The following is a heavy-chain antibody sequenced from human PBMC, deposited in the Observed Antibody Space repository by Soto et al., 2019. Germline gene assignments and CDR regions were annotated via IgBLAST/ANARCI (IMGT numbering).Heavy chain of an antibody. CDR1: GFTFSSYA. D-gene: IGHD1-1*01. V-gene: IGHV3-23*01. CDR2: ISGSGGST. J-gene: IGHJ4*02. CDR3: ANCQRLSRCPSAY. Sequence: PGGSLRLSCAASGFTFSSYAMSWVRQAPGKGLEWVSAISGSGGSTYYADSVKGRFTISRDNSKNTLYLQMNSLRAEDTAVYYCANCQRLSRCPSAYRGQGTLGTVSS.